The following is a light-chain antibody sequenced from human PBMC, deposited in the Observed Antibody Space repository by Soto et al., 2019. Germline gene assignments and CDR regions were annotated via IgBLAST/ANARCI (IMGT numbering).Light chain of an antibody. Sequence: EIVMTQSPATLSVSPGERATLSCRASQSVSSNLAWYQQKPGQAPRLLIYGASTRATGIPTRFSDSGSGTEFTLTISSLQSEVFAVYCCQPYNNWPPWTFGQGTKVEIK. V-gene: IGKV3-15*01. J-gene: IGKJ1*01. CDR1: QSVSSN. CDR3: QPYNNWPPWT. CDR2: GAS.